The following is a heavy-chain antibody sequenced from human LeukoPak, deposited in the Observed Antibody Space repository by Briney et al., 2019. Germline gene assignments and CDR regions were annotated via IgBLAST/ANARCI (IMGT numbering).Heavy chain of an antibody. Sequence: SETLSLTCTVSGGSISSYYWSWIRQPAGKGLEWIGRFYTSGSTNYHPSLKSRVTMSVDTSKNQFSLKLSSVTAADTAVYYCARGAYYYDSSGYTYDYWGQGTLVTVSS. CDR2: FYTSGST. CDR1: GGSISSYY. D-gene: IGHD3-22*01. V-gene: IGHV4-4*07. J-gene: IGHJ4*02. CDR3: ARGAYYYDSSGYTYDY.